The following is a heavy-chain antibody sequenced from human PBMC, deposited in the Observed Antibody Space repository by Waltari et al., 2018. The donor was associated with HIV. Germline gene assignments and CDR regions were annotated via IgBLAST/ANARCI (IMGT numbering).Heavy chain of an antibody. J-gene: IGHJ4*02. D-gene: IGHD3-22*01. Sequence: QVQLQESGPGLVKPSETLSLTCTVSGGSVSSGSYYWTWSRTPPGKGLEWIGYIYYSGSTNYNPSLKSRVTISVDTSKNQFSLKLSSVTAADTAVYYCARDGYYYDSSGYYTGYFDYWGQGTLVTVSS. V-gene: IGHV4-61*01. CDR3: ARDGYYYDSSGYYTGYFDY. CDR2: IYYSGST. CDR1: GGSVSSGSYY.